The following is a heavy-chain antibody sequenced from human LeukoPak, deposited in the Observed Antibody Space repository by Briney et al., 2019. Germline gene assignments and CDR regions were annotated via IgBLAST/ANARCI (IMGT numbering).Heavy chain of an antibody. D-gene: IGHD4-17*01. J-gene: IGHJ4*02. Sequence: GGSLRLSCAASGFTFNNYAMSWVRQAPGKGLEWVSGISGSGSNTYYADSVKGRFTISRDNSKNTLCLQMNSLRAEDTAVYYCAKDLRRGGYGDFDYHFDYWGQGTLVTVSS. V-gene: IGHV3-23*01. CDR2: ISGSGSNT. CDR3: AKDLRRGGYGDFDYHFDY. CDR1: GFTFNNYA.